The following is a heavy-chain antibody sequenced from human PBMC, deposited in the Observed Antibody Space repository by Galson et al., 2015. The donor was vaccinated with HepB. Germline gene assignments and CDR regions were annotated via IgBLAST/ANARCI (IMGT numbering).Heavy chain of an antibody. D-gene: IGHD3-22*01. CDR1: GASMNNYW. V-gene: IGHV4-59*08. CDR3: ARFSYDSGGYYFDY. J-gene: IGHJ4*02. Sequence: SETLSLTCTVSGASMNNYWWSWIRQPPGKRLEWIGHINFSGSTTYNSSLKSRVTISVDTSKNQFSLRLNSVTAADTAVYYCARFSYDSGGYYFDYWGQGTLVTVSS. CDR2: INFSGST.